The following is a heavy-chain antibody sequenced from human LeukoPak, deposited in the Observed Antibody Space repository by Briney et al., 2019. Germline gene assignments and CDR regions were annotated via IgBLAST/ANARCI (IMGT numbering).Heavy chain of an antibody. Sequence: GASVKVSCKASGYTFTGYYMHWVRQAPGQGREWMGWINPNSGGTNYAQKFQGRGTMTRDTPIRTAYMELSRLRSDATAVYYCARVLGYYDSWSGYSYRFDYWGQGPLVSVSS. CDR3: ARVLGYYDSWSGYSYRFDY. V-gene: IGHV1-2*02. CDR1: GYTFTGYY. J-gene: IGHJ4*02. D-gene: IGHD3-3*01. CDR2: INPNSGGT.